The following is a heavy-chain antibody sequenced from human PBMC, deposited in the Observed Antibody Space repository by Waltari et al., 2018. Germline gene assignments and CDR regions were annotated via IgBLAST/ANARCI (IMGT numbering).Heavy chain of an antibody. CDR1: GGSIRSGSYY. V-gene: IGHV4-61*09. J-gene: IGHJ3*02. CDR2: IYTSGST. Sequence: QVQLQESGPGLVKPSQTLSLTCTVSGGSIRSGSYYWSWIWQPAGQGLEWIGYIYTSGSTNYNPSLKSRVTISVDTSKNQFSLKLSSVTAADTAVYYCARMITFGGVIVIGGVGAFDIWGQGTMVTVSS. CDR3: ARMITFGGVIVIGGVGAFDI. D-gene: IGHD3-16*02.